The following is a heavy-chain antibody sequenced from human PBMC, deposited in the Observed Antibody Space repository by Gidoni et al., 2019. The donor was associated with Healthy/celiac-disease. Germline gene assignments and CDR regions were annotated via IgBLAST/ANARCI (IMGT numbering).Heavy chain of an antibody. CDR2: ISGSGGST. Sequence: EVQLLESGGGLVQPGGYLRLSWAASGFTFSSYAMSWVRQAPGKGLEWFSDISGSGGSTYYADSVKGRFTISRDNSKNTRYLQMNSLRAEDTAVYYCAKDLVGATPWFDPWGQGTLVTVSS. J-gene: IGHJ5*02. CDR3: AKDLVGATPWFDP. V-gene: IGHV3-23*01. D-gene: IGHD1-26*01. CDR1: GFTFSSYA.